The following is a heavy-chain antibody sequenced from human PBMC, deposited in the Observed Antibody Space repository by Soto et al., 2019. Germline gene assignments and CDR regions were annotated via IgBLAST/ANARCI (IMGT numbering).Heavy chain of an antibody. CDR1: GGSISSSTYY. V-gene: IGHV4-39*07. J-gene: IGHJ5*02. Sequence: PSETLSLTCTVSGGSISSSTYYWGWIRQPPGKGLEWIGSINHSGSTNYNPSLKSRVTISVDTSKNQFSLKLSSVTAADTAVYYCARGSVIVVVVAAPGRDNWFDPWGQGTLVTVSS. D-gene: IGHD2-15*01. CDR3: ARGSVIVVVVAAPGRDNWFDP. CDR2: INHSGST.